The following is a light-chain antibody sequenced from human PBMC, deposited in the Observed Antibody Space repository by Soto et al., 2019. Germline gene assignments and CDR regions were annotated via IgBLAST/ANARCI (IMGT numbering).Light chain of an antibody. CDR2: GAS. J-gene: IGKJ1*01. V-gene: IGKV1-8*01. CDR3: QQYYSYPRT. Sequence: AIRMTQSPSSFSASTRDRVTITCRASQGISSYLAWYQQKPGKAPKLLIYGASSLQSGVPSRFSGSGSETDFTLTISRLQSEDFATYYCQQYYSYPRTFGQGTKVEIK. CDR1: QGISSY.